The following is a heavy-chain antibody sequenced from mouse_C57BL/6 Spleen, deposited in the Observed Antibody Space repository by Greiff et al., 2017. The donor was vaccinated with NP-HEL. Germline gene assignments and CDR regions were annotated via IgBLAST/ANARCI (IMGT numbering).Heavy chain of an antibody. CDR1: GYAFSSYW. V-gene: IGHV1-80*01. J-gene: IGHJ1*03. Sequence: VQLVESGAELVKPGASVKISCKASGYAFSSYWMNWVKQRPGKGLEWIGQIYPGDGDTNYNGKFKGKATLTADKSSSTAYMQHSSLTSEDSAVYFCARYGDWYFEVWGTGTTVTVSS. CDR2: IYPGDGDT. CDR3: ARYGDWYFEV. D-gene: IGHD1-1*02.